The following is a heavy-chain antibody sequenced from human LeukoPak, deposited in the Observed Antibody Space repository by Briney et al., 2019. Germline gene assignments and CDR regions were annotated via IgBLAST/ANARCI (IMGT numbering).Heavy chain of an antibody. J-gene: IGHJ4*02. CDR3: ARENVISIDY. CDR2: IYYSGST. CDR1: GGSISSGGYS. V-gene: IGHV4-30-2*05. Sequence: KPSETLSLTCAVSGGSISSGGYSWSWIRQPPGKGLEWIGYIYYSGSTYYNPSLKSRVTISVDTSKNQFSLKLSSVTAADTAVYYCARENVISIDYWGQGTLVTVSS. D-gene: IGHD3-9*01.